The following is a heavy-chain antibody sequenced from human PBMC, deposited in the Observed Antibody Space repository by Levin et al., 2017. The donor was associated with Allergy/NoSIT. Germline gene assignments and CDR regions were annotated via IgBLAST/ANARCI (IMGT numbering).Heavy chain of an antibody. D-gene: IGHD3-22*01. CDR2: ISGSGGST. J-gene: IGHJ6*02. V-gene: IGHV3-23*01. Sequence: GGSLRLSCAASGLTFSSYAMSWVRQAPGKGLEWVSAISGSGGSTYYADSVKGRFTISRDNSKNTLYLQMNSLRAEDTAVYYCAKDRDGYYYDSSGYFVGYYGMDVWGQGTTVTVSS. CDR3: AKDRDGYYYDSSGYFVGYYGMDV. CDR1: GLTFSSYA.